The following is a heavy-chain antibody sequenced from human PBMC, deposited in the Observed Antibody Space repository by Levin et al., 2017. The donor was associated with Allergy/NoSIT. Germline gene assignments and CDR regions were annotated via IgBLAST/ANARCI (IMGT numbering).Heavy chain of an antibody. D-gene: IGHD6-19*01. CDR2: MSFDGTNK. CDR3: SKDFGSGWYWGWYFDL. Sequence: GGSLRLSCTASGFTFSNYGMHWVRQVPGKEPEWVAVMSFDGTNKYYADSVRGRLTISRDNSKNTLYLQMNRLTSEDTAVYYCSKDFGSGWYWGWYFDLWGRGTLVTVSS. CDR1: GFTFSNYG. J-gene: IGHJ2*01. V-gene: IGHV3-30*18.